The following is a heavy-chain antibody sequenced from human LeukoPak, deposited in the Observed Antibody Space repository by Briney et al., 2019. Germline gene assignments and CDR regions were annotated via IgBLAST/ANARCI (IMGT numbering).Heavy chain of an antibody. Sequence: GGSLGLSCAASGFTFSNYWMHWVRQAPGEALMCVSRIKSHGSSTTYADSAKRRFTTSRDNAKNTLYLQMNSLRAEDTAVYYCSRDSLSSCGGDCYSGLDVWGQGTTVTVSS. D-gene: IGHD2-21*02. V-gene: IGHV3-74*01. CDR2: IKSHGSST. CDR3: SRDSLSSCGGDCYSGLDV. J-gene: IGHJ6*02. CDR1: GFTFSNYW.